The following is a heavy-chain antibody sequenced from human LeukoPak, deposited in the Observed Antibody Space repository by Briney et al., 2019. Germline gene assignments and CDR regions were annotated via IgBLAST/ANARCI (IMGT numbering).Heavy chain of an antibody. D-gene: IGHD3-22*01. CDR3: ATRDSSGYYDWFDP. Sequence: SETLSLTCAVYGGSFSGYYWSWIRQPAGQGLEWIGRIHTSGTTNYNPSLTSRVTISLDTSKNQFSLKLYSVIAADTAVYYCATRDSSGYYDWFDPWGQGTLVTVTS. CDR1: GGSFSGYY. V-gene: IGHV4-59*10. J-gene: IGHJ5*02. CDR2: IHTSGTT.